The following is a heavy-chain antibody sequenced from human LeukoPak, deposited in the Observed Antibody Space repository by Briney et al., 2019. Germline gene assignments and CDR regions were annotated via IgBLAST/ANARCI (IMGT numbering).Heavy chain of an antibody. J-gene: IGHJ4*02. V-gene: IGHV3-30-3*01. CDR2: ISYDGSNK. D-gene: IGHD3-9*01. Sequence: PGGSLRLSCAASGFTFSSYAMHWVRQAPGKGLEWVAVISYDGSNKYYADSVKGRFTISRDNSKNTLYLQMNSLRGEDTAVYYCAKDRGRYLGPDYWGQGTLVTVSS. CDR1: GFTFSSYA. CDR3: AKDRGRYLGPDY.